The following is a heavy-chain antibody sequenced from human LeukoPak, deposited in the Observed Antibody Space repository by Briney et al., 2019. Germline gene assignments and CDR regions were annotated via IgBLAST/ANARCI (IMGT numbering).Heavy chain of an antibody. CDR2: IYHSGST. CDR3: ARDSEYVAGITNFDY. CDR1: GGSISSSNW. D-gene: IGHD6-19*01. J-gene: IGHJ4*02. Sequence: PSGTLSLTCAVSGGSISSSNWWSWVRQPPGKGLEWIGEIYHSGSTNYNPSLKSRVTISVDKSKNQFSLKLSSVTAADTAVYYCARDSEYVAGITNFDYWGQGTLVTVSS. V-gene: IGHV4-4*02.